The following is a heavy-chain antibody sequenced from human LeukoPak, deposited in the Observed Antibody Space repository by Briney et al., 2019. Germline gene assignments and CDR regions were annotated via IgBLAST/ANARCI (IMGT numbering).Heavy chain of an antibody. J-gene: IGHJ4*02. CDR2: INHSGST. V-gene: IGHV4-34*01. CDR3: ARAVGAFDWLPLFDF. CDR1: GGSFSGYY. Sequence: PSETLSLTCAVYGGSFSGYYWSWIRQPPGKGLEWIGEINHSGSTNYNPSLKSRVTISVDTSKNQFYLNLSSVTAADTAVYYCARAVGAFDWLPLFDFWGQGALVTVSS. D-gene: IGHD3-9*01.